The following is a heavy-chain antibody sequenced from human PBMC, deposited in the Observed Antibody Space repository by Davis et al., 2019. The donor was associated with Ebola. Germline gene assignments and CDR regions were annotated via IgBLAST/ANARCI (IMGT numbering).Heavy chain of an antibody. Sequence: MPSKTLSLTCAVYGGSFSTYYWSWIRQPPGMGLEWIGEINHSGSTNYNPSLKSRVTMSVDTSKSQFSLKLSSVTAADTSIYYCARGPAYSSGWYWNYWGQGTLVTVSS. J-gene: IGHJ4*02. D-gene: IGHD6-19*01. CDR3: ARGPAYSSGWYWNY. CDR2: INHSGST. V-gene: IGHV4-34*01. CDR1: GGSFSTYY.